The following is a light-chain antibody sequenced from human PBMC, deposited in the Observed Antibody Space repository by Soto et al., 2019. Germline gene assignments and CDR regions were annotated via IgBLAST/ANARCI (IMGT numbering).Light chain of an antibody. CDR1: SSNIGSHT. V-gene: IGLV1-44*01. CDR3: AAWDDSLNGVV. Sequence: QSVLTQPPSASGSPGQRVTISCSGRSSNIGSHTVNWYQQLPGTAPKLLLFSINQRPSGVPDRFSGSKSGTSASLAISGLQSEDEADYYCAAWDDSLNGVVFGGGTKLTVL. CDR2: SIN. J-gene: IGLJ3*02.